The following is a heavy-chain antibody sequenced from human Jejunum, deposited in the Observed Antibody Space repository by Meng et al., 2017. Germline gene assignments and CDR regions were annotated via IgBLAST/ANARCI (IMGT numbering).Heavy chain of an antibody. CDR3: AKGRDTGSHYVPYFDY. D-gene: IGHD1-26*01. CDR1: GFTFSSYG. J-gene: IGHJ4*02. Sequence: QVQLVQSGGGVVLPGRSLRLACAASGFTFSSYGMHWVRQALGKGLEWVVVTSGDGSIKVYADSVKGRFTISRDNSKNTLFLQMDSLRAEDTAVYYCAKGRDTGSHYVPYFDYWGQGALVTVSS. V-gene: IGHV3-30*18. CDR2: TSGDGSIK.